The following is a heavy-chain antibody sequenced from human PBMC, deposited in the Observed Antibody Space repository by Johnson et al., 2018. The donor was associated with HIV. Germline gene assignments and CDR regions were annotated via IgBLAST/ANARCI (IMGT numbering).Heavy chain of an antibody. D-gene: IGHD2-21*02. CDR2: ISGSGGST. CDR1: GFTFSSYA. CDR3: AKASDGTWQHAFDI. Sequence: VLLVESGGGLVQPGGSLRLSCAASGFTFSSYAMNWVRQAPGKGLEWVSVISGSGGSTYHADSVKGRFTISRDNSKNTLYLKMNSLRAEDTAVYYCAKASDGTWQHAFDIWGQGTMVTVSS. V-gene: IGHV3-23*04. J-gene: IGHJ3*02.